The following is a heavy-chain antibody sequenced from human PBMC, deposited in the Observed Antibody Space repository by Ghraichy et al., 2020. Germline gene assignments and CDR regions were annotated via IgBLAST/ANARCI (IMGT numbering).Heavy chain of an antibody. CDR3: ARGRHRYSYGYEGTSYYYYYCMDV. CDR2: MNPNSGNT. CDR1: GYTFTSYD. D-gene: IGHD5-18*01. V-gene: IGHV1-8*01. J-gene: IGHJ6*02. Sequence: ASVKVSCKASGYTFTSYDINWVRQATGQGLEWMGWMNPNSGNTGYAQKFQGRVTMTRNTSISTAYMELSSLRSEDTAVYYCARGRHRYSYGYEGTSYYYYYCMDVGDQGTTLSVSS.